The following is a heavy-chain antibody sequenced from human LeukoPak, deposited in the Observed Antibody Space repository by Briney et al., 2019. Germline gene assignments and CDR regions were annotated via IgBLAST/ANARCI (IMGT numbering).Heavy chain of an antibody. Sequence: GGTLRLSCAASGFTFSSYGMTWVRQAPGKGLEWVSTISGSGGSTNYADSVRGRFTISRDNSKNTLYMQMNSLRAEDTAVYYCAKVAGYCSSTSCYGDNNWFDPWGQGTLVTVSS. V-gene: IGHV3-23*01. D-gene: IGHD2-2*01. CDR1: GFTFSSYG. J-gene: IGHJ5*02. CDR2: ISGSGGST. CDR3: AKVAGYCSSTSCYGDNNWFDP.